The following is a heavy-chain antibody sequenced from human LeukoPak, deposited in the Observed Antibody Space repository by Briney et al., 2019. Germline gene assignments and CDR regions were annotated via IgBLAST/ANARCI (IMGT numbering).Heavy chain of an antibody. CDR3: ARTGRQQLVRDVYYYYYMDV. CDR2: TYYRSKWYN. J-gene: IGHJ6*03. V-gene: IGHV6-1*01. Sequence: KLSQTLSLTCAISGDSVSSNSAAWNWIRQSPSRGLEWLGRTYYRSKWYNDYAVSVKSRITINPDTSKNQFSLQLNSVTPEDTAVYYCARTGRQQLVRDVYYYYYMDVWGKGTTVTDSS. CDR1: GDSVSSNSAA. D-gene: IGHD6-13*01.